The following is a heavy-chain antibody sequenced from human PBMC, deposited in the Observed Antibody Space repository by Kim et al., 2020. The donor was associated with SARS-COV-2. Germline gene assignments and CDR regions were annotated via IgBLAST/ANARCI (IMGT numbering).Heavy chain of an antibody. CDR2: ISYDGSNK. Sequence: GGSLRLSCAASGFTFSSYAMHWVRQAPGKGLEWVAVISYDGSNKYYADSVKGRFTISRDNSKNTLYLQMNSLRAEDTAVYYCAKVWFGELLEGFDYCGQG. V-gene: IGHV3-30*04. CDR1: GFTFSSYA. D-gene: IGHD3-10*01. J-gene: IGHJ4*02. CDR3: AKVWFGELLEGFDY.